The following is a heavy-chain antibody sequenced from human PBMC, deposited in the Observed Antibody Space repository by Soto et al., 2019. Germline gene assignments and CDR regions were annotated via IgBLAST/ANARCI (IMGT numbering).Heavy chain of an antibody. V-gene: IGHV1-8*01. CDR1: GYTFTSYD. J-gene: IGHJ6*02. CDR2: MNPNSANT. CDR3: AREDRDRETGLVPAAIDGMDV. D-gene: IGHD2-2*01. Sequence: ASVKVSCKASGYTFTSYDINWVRQATGQGLEWMGWMNPNSANTGYAQKFQGRVTMTRNTSISTAYMELSSLRSEDTAVYYCAREDRDRETGLVPAAIDGMDVWGQGTTVTVSS.